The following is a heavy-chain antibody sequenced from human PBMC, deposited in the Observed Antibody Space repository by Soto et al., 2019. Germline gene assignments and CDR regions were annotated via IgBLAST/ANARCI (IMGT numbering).Heavy chain of an antibody. CDR1: GYSFTDFW. D-gene: IGHD2-2*01. CDR3: ARRGIGFCTSANCFIDY. J-gene: IGHJ4*02. V-gene: IGHV5-51*01. Sequence: GESLKISCKGSGYSFTDFWIGWVRQMPGKGLEWMGIIYPHDSDTRYRPSFQGQVTISADKSISTAYLQWSSLKASDTAMYYCARRGIGFCTSANCFIDYWGQRTLVTVSS. CDR2: IYPHDSDT.